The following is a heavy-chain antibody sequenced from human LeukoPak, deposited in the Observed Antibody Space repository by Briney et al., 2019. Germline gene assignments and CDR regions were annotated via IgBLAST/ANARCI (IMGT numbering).Heavy chain of an antibody. J-gene: IGHJ4*02. CDR1: GFTFSTYW. CDR2: IKEDGSQK. V-gene: IGHV3-7*01. Sequence: GGSLRLSCAASGFTFSTYWMTWVRQAPGKGLEWVANIKEDGSQKYYVDSVKGRFTIYRENAKTSLYLQMDSLRAEDTAVYYCARDTGCAGGTCFSFYDYWGQGTLVTVSS. CDR3: ARDTGCAGGTCFSFYDY. D-gene: IGHD2-15*01.